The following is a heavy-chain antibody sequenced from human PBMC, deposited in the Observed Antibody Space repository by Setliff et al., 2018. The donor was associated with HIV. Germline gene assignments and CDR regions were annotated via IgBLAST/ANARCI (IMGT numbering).Heavy chain of an antibody. CDR1: GGSISSGDYY. D-gene: IGHD1-1*01. V-gene: IGHV4-30-4*02. CDR3: AQLGMVDDFDY. Sequence: PSETLSLTCTVSGGSISSGDYYWSWIRQPPGKGLEWIGNIYDSESTYYNPSLKSRVTISVDTSKNHFSLKLRSVTAADTAVYYCAQLGMVDDFDYWGQGTLVTVSS. CDR2: IYDSEST. J-gene: IGHJ4*02.